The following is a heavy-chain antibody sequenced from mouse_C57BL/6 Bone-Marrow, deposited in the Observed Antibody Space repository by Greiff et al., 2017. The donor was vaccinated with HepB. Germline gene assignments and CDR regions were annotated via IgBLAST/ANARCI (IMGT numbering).Heavy chain of an antibody. CDR2: ILPGSGST. J-gene: IGHJ1*03. CDR3: ARHGCSSPYWYVGV. CDR1: GYTFTGYW. D-gene: IGHD1-1*01. Sequence: QVQLQQSGAELMKPGASVKLSCKATGYTFTGYWIEWVKQRPGHGLEWIGEILPGSGSTNYKEKFKGKATITADTSSNTAYMQLSSLTTEDSAIYYCARHGCSSPYWYVGVWGTGTTVTVSS. V-gene: IGHV1-9*01.